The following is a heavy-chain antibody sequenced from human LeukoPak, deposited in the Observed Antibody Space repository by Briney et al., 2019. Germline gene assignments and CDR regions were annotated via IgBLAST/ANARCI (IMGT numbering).Heavy chain of an antibody. CDR3: ARDRGSGSYYVAFDY. CDR2: IYSGGST. CDR1: GFTVSSNY. D-gene: IGHD1-26*01. V-gene: IGHV3-53*01. Sequence: GGSLRLSCAASGFTVSSNYMSWVRQAPGKGLEWVSVIYSGGSTYYADSVKGRFTLSRDNSKNTLYLQMNSLRAEDTAVYYCARDRGSGSYYVAFDYWGQGTLVTVSS. J-gene: IGHJ4*02.